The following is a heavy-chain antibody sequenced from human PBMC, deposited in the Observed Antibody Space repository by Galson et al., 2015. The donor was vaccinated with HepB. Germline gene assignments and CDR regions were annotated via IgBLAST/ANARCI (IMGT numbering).Heavy chain of an antibody. CDR3: ARGDGYSSSWYDRNEYLQH. V-gene: IGHV4-34*01. Sequence: SETLSLTCAIYGGFLSGYYWSWIRQAPGKGLEWIGEVKHGGVTNYNPSLKRRVTISIDTTKHPFSLKLTSMTAADTAVYYCARGDGYSSSWYDRNEYLQHWGQGTLVTVSS. CDR1: GGFLSGYY. D-gene: IGHD6-13*01. J-gene: IGHJ1*01. CDR2: VKHGGVT.